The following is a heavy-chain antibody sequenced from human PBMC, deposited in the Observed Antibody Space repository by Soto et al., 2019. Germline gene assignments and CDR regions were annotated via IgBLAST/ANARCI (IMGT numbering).Heavy chain of an antibody. CDR3: AHRTTRVTWWFDP. D-gene: IGHD4-17*01. CDR2: IYWDDDT. J-gene: IGHJ5*02. CDR1: GFSLTTRGVG. V-gene: IGHV2-5*02. Sequence: QITLKESGPTLVKPTQTLTLTCTFSGFSLTTRGVGVGWIRQPPGKPLEWLALIYWDDDTRYSPSLKRRLAITKDTSKNQVVLTMSNIDPADTGTYFCAHRTTRVTWWFDPWGQGTLVTVSS.